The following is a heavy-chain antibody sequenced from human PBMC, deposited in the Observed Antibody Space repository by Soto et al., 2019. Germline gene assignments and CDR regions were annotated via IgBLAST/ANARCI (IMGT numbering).Heavy chain of an antibody. V-gene: IGHV4-4*02. CDR3: ARVIGGGGWLVVDGGNWFDP. Sequence: SETLSLTCAVSGGSISSSNWWSWVRQPPGKGLEWIGEIYHSGSTNYNPSLKSRVTISVDKSKNQFSLKLSSVTAADTAVYYCARVIGGGGWLVVDGGNWFDPWGQGTLVTVSS. D-gene: IGHD6-19*01. CDR1: GGSISSSNW. CDR2: IYHSGST. J-gene: IGHJ5*02.